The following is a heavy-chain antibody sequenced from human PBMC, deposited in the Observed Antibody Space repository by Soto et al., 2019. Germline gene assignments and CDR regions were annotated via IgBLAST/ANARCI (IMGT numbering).Heavy chain of an antibody. CDR3: ARDLAVIEYSSFSWFDP. CDR1: GYTFTSYA. V-gene: IGHV1-3*01. Sequence: GASVKVSCKASGYTFTSYAMHWVRQAPGQRLEWMGWINAGNGNTKYSQKFQGRVTITRDTSASTAYMELSSLRSEDTAVCYCARDLAVIEYSSFSWFDPWGQGTLVTVSS. CDR2: INAGNGNT. D-gene: IGHD6-6*01. J-gene: IGHJ5*02.